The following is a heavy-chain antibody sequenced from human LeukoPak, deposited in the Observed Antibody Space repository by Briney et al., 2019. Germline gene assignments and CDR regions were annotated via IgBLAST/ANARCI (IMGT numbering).Heavy chain of an antibody. CDR1: GYTFTGYY. V-gene: IGHV1-2*02. CDR2: INPNSGGT. J-gene: IGHJ4*02. Sequence: ASVKVCCKASGYTFTGYYMHWVRQAPGQGLERMGLINPNSGGTNYAQKFQGRVTMTRDTSISTAYMELNRLRSDDTAVYYCARDRSRFGELYGYWGQGTLVTVSS. D-gene: IGHD3-10*01. CDR3: ARDRSRFGELYGY.